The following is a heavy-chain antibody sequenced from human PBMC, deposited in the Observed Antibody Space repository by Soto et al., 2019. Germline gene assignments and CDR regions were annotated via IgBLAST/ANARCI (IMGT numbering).Heavy chain of an antibody. D-gene: IGHD1-7*01. J-gene: IGHJ6*02. V-gene: IGHV1-69*13. CDR2: IIPIFGTA. Sequence: SVKVSCKASGGTFSSYAISWVRQAPGQGLEWMGGIIPIFGTANYAQKFQGRVTITADESTSTAYMELSSLRSEDTAVYYCASSPITGTTHYYYYGMDVWGQGTTVTVSS. CDR3: ASSPITGTTHYYYYGMDV. CDR1: GGTFSSYA.